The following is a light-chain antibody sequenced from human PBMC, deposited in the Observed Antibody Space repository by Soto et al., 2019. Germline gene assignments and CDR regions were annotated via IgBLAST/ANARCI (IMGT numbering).Light chain of an antibody. J-gene: IGKJ1*01. Sequence: PVERATLSCRAGQGVTTNFAWYQQKSGQSPRLLIYDVSIRATGVPARFSATGSETDFNLTISGLQSEDSAVYLCQQYNNWTFSFGQGTKVDIK. CDR1: QGVTTN. CDR2: DVS. V-gene: IGKV3-15*01. CDR3: QQYNNWTFS.